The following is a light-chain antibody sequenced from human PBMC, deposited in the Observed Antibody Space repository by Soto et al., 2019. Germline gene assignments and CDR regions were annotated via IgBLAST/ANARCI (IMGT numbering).Light chain of an antibody. J-gene: IGKJ4*01. CDR3: QQSYSTPLT. V-gene: IGKV1-39*01. Sequence: DIQMTQSPSSLSASVGDRVTITCRASQSISSYLNWYQQKPGKAPKLLIYAASSLQSGVPSRFRGCGSGTDFTLTISSLQPEDFATYYCQQSYSTPLTFGGGTKVEIK. CDR2: AAS. CDR1: QSISSY.